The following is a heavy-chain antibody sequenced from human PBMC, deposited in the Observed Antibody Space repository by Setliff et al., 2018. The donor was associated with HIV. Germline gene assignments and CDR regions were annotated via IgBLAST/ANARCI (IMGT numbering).Heavy chain of an antibody. CDR3: ARDSYSNYGFDY. J-gene: IGHJ4*02. D-gene: IGHD4-4*01. Sequence: LRLSCAASGFTFSSYGMHWVRQAPGKGLEWVAVIWYDGSNKYYADSLKGRFTISRDNSKNTLYLQMNSLRAEDTAVYYCARDSYSNYGFDYWGQGTLVTVSS. CDR2: IWYDGSNK. CDR1: GFTFSSYG. V-gene: IGHV3-33*01.